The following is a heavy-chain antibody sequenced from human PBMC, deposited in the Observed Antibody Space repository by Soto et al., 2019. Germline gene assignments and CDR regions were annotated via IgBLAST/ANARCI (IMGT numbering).Heavy chain of an antibody. CDR1: GFTFSNSW. V-gene: IGHV3-7*01. D-gene: IGHD1-26*01. J-gene: IGHJ1*01. Sequence: PRRSLRRSCAASGFTFSNSWMSWVRQAPGKGLEWVANINRDGSEIHYLDSVKGRFTISRDNAKNSLFLQMNSLRAEDTAIYYCGRELIVGPAEYFQHWGQGTLVTVSS. CDR3: GRELIVGPAEYFQH. CDR2: INRDGSEI.